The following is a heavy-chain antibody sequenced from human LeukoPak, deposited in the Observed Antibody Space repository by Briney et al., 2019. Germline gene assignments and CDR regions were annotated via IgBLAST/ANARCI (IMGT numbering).Heavy chain of an antibody. CDR1: GYTFTSYD. V-gene: IGHV1-8*03. CDR2: MNPNSGNT. D-gene: IGHD3-3*01. CDR3: ARGWYDFWSGYNAFDI. J-gene: IGHJ3*02. Sequence: ASVKVSCKASGYTFTSYDINWVRQTTGQGLEWMGWMNPNSGNTGYAQKFQGRVTFTRDTSISTAYMELTSLRSDDTAVYYCARGWYDFWSGYNAFDIWGQGTMVTVSS.